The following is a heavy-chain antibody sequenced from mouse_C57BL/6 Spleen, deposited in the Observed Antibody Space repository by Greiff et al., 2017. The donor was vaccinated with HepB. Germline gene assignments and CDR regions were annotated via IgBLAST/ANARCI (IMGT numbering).Heavy chain of an antibody. CDR2: IYPGSGSP. CDR1: GYTFTSYW. J-gene: IGHJ3*01. CDR3: AREALLRGLAY. Sequence: QVQLQQPGAELVKPGASVKMSCKASGYTFTSYWITWVKQRPGQGLEWIGDIYPGSGSPNYNEKFKSKATLTVDTSSRTAYMQLSRLTSEDSAGYYCAREALLRGLAYWGQGTLVTVS. D-gene: IGHD1-2*01. V-gene: IGHV1-55*01.